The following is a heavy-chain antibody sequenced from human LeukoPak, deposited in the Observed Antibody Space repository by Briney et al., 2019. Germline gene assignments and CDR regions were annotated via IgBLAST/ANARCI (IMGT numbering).Heavy chain of an antibody. CDR3: ARDSPVGYGGYVDY. D-gene: IGHD5-12*01. J-gene: IGHJ4*02. CDR1: GYTFTGYF. CDR2: INTDTGNP. Sequence: ALVKVSCKASGYTFTGYFIHWVRQAPGQGLEWMGWINTDTGNPTYAQGFTGRFVFSLDTSVSTAYLQISSLKAEDTAVYYCARDSPVGYGGYVDYWGQGTLVTVSS. V-gene: IGHV7-4-1*02.